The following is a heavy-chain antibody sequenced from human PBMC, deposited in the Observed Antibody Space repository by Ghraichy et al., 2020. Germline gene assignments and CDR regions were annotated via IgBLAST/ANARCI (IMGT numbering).Heavy chain of an antibody. CDR1: GFSLISTGEG. CDR3: AHWARYLYGDNYAAFDV. CDR2: IYWDDDR. D-gene: IGHD4/OR15-4a*01. J-gene: IGHJ3*01. V-gene: IGHV2-5*02. Sequence: SGPTLVKPTQTLTLTCTFSGFSLISTGEGVGWVRQSPGKALEWLALIYWDDDRRFSPSLKSRLTITKDTSENQVVLTVTNMDPVDTGTYYCAHWARYLYGDNYAAFDVWASGQWSPSRQ.